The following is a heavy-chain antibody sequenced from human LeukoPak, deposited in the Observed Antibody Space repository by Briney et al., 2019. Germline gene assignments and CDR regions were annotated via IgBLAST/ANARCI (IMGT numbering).Heavy chain of an antibody. V-gene: IGHV4-38-2*02. CDR2: IYHSGST. Sequence: GSLRLSCTVSGSSLSSYALSWVRRAPGKGLEWIGSIYHSGSTYYNPSLKSRVTISVDTSRNQFSLKLNSVTAADTAVYYCAKSNGYGLVDIWGQGTMVTVSS. CDR1: GSSLSSYA. J-gene: IGHJ3*02. CDR3: AKSNGYGLVDI. D-gene: IGHD3-10*01.